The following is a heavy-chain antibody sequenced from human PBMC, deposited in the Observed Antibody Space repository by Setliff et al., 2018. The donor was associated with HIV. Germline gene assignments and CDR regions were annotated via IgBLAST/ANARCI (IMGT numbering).Heavy chain of an antibody. J-gene: IGHJ6*02. Sequence: SETLSLTCVVYGGSFGGYYWSWIRQPPGKGLEWIGEINHSGKTNYNPSLKSRITLSVDTSENQFALKLASVTAADTAVYYCASPKERYYYGSGTNVREYYGMDVWGQGTTVTVSS. D-gene: IGHD3-10*01. CDR1: GGSFGGYY. CDR3: ASPKERYYYGSGTNVREYYGMDV. V-gene: IGHV4-34*01. CDR2: INHSGKT.